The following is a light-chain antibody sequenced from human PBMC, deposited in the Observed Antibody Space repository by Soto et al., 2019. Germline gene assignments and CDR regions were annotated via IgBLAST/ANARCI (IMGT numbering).Light chain of an antibody. CDR2: DAF. V-gene: IGKV3-15*01. CDR3: QQYNDWPPIT. Sequence: EIVMTQSPDTLSVSPGERATLSCRASQSVRSYLAWYQQRPGQGPRLLIYDAFTRADGIPARFSGSGFGTEFTLTITSPQSEDSAVYYCQQYNDWPPITFGQGTRLEIK. J-gene: IGKJ5*01. CDR1: QSVRSY.